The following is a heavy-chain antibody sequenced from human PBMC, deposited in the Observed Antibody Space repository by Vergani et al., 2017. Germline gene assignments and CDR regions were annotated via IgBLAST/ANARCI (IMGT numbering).Heavy chain of an antibody. CDR3: TREVSSGPFSAFDI. D-gene: IGHD6-19*01. Sequence: VQLVESGGGVVQPGGSLRLSCVASGFTVNSNYMSWVRQAPGKGLEWVGRTRNKANSYTTEYAASVKGRFIISRDDSKNSLYLQMNSLKTEDTAVYYCTREVSSGPFSAFDIWGQGTMVTVS. J-gene: IGHJ3*02. CDR2: TRNKANSYTT. V-gene: IGHV3-72*01. CDR1: GFTVNSNY.